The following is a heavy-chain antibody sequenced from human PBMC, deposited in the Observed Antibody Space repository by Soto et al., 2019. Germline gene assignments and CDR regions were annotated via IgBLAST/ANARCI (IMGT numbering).Heavy chain of an antibody. V-gene: IGHV3-23*01. CDR2: ISGSGGST. J-gene: IGHJ3*02. Sequence: GGSLRLSCAASGFTFSSYAMSWVRQAPGKGLEWVSAISGSGGSTYYADFVKGRFTISRDNSKNTLYLQMNSLRAEDTAVYYCAKEGSIYDYIWGSYRLFHAFDIWGQGTMVTVSS. CDR1: GFTFSSYA. CDR3: AKEGSIYDYIWGSYRLFHAFDI. D-gene: IGHD3-16*02.